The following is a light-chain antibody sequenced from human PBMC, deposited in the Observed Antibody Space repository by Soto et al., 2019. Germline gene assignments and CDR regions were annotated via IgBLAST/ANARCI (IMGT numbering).Light chain of an antibody. Sequence: EIVMTQSPATLSVSPGERATLSCRASQSVSSNLAWYQQKPGQAPRLLIYGASTRATGIPARFSGSGSGTAFTLTISSLQSEDFAVYYCQQYNNWPPLITFGPGTKVYIK. CDR1: QSVSSN. CDR2: GAS. J-gene: IGKJ3*01. V-gene: IGKV3-15*01. CDR3: QQYNNWPPLIT.